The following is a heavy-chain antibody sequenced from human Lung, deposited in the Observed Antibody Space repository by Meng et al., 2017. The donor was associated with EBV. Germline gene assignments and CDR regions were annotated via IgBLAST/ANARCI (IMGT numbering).Heavy chain of an antibody. Sequence: KEAGPALGKPTQTLPLTVTGSVFGLANSGVGMGWIRQPPGKALEWLALIYWFADNSYSPSLKSRLSITQDTSKNQLFLTMTNMYPLDTATYYCAVGGRITGTVTAFDIWGQGTMVTVSS. CDR1: VFGLANSGVG. V-gene: IGHV2-5*01. D-gene: IGHD1-7*01. CDR2: IYWFADN. CDR3: AVGGRITGTVTAFDI. J-gene: IGHJ3*02.